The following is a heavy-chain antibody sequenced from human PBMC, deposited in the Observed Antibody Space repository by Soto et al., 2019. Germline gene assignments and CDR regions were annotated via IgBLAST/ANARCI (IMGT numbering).Heavy chain of an antibody. V-gene: IGHV3-7*01. J-gene: IGHJ4*02. CDR1: EFTFSSFW. Sequence: QPGGSLRLSCAASEFTFSSFWMSWVRQAPGKGLEWVANIKEDGSVRNYVDSVKGRFTISRDNATNSLILQMNSLRVDDTAVYYCMRDFQGYSGQGT. CDR2: IKEDGSVR. CDR3: MRDFQGY.